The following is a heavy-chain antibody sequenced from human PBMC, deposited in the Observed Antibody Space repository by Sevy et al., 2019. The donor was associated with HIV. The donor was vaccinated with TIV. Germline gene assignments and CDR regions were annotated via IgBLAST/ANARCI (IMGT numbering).Heavy chain of an antibody. Sequence: GGSLRLSCAASGFTFSSYAMTWVRQAPGKGLEWVSIISGSDGRTYYADSVKGRFTISRDNSKNTLYLQMNSLRDEDTAVYYCARVQNCGGHRPLDYWGQGTLVTVSS. V-gene: IGHV3-23*01. CDR1: GFTFSSYA. CDR3: ARVQNCGGHRPLDY. J-gene: IGHJ4*02. CDR2: ISGSDGRT. D-gene: IGHD2-21*01.